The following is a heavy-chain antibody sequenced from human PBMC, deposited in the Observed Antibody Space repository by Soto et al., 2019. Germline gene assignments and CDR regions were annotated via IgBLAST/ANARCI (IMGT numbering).Heavy chain of an antibody. D-gene: IGHD6-13*01. CDR1: GGSISSGGYY. CDR2: IYYSGST. CDR3: ARASGYSSSSPFDC. Sequence: SETLSLTCTVSGGSISSGGYYWSWIRQHPGKGLEWIGYIYYSGSTYYNPSLKSRVTISVDTSKNQFSLKLSSVTAADTAVYYCARASGYSSSSPFDCWGQGTLVTVSS. V-gene: IGHV4-31*03. J-gene: IGHJ4*02.